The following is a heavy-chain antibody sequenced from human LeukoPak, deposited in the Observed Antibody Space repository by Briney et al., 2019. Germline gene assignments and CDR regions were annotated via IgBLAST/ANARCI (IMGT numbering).Heavy chain of an antibody. CDR3: ARDLGYDSSGYYYY. CDR1: GFTVSSNY. Sequence: PGGSLRPSCAASGFTVSSNYMSWVRLAPGKGLEWVSVIYSGGSTYYADSVKGRFTISRDNSKNTLYLQMNSLRAEDTAVYYCARDLGYDSSGYYYYWGQGTLVTVSS. V-gene: IGHV3-66*01. CDR2: IYSGGST. D-gene: IGHD3-22*01. J-gene: IGHJ4*02.